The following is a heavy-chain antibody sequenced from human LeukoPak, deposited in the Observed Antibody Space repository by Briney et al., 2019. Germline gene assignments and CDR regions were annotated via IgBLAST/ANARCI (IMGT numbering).Heavy chain of an antibody. CDR3: ARGYWSSTSCYTHYYYYGMDV. CDR2: ISAYNGNT. J-gene: IGHJ6*02. Sequence: ASAKGSCKASGYTSTSYGISWVRHAPGGRLEWMGWISAYNGNTNYAQKLQGRVTMTTDTSTSTAYMELRSLRSDDTAVYYCARGYWSSTSCYTHYYYYGMDVWGQGTTVTVSS. CDR1: GYTSTSYG. V-gene: IGHV1-18*01. D-gene: IGHD2-2*02.